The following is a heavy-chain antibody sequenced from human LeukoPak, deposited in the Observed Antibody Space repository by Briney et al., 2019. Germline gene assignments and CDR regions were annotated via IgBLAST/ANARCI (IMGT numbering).Heavy chain of an antibody. D-gene: IGHD4-17*01. CDR2: ISGSGGNT. J-gene: IGHJ4*02. Sequence: LPGGSLRLSCAASGFTFTNYPMNWVRQAPGKGLEWVSDISGSGGNTHYADSVKGRFTISRDNSKNTLYLQMDSLRAEDTAIYYCARERITTTAFDYWGQRTLVTVSS. CDR3: ARERITTTAFDY. V-gene: IGHV3-23*01. CDR1: GFTFTNYP.